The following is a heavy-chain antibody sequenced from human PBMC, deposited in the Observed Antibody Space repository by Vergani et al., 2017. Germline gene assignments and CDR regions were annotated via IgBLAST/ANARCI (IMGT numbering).Heavy chain of an antibody. J-gene: IGHJ3*02. CDR1: GGTFSSYA. V-gene: IGHV1-69*06. CDR3: ARATREIQEDDAFDI. CDR2: IIPIFGTA. Sequence: QVQLVQSGAEVKKPGSSVKVSCKASGGTFSSYAISWVRQAPGQGLEWMGRIIPIFGTANYAQKFQGRVTITRDTSASTAYMELSSLRSEDTAVYYCARATREIQEDDAFDIWGQGTMVTVSS. D-gene: IGHD5-18*01.